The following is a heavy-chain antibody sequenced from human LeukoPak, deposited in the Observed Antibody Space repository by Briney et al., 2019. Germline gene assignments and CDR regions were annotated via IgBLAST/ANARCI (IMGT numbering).Heavy chain of an antibody. D-gene: IGHD6-19*01. CDR2: IISDGSST. Sequence: GGPLSFPCPAPGSPFRTSWFHWARQLPGKGLVWVSRIISDGSSTSYADSVKGRFTISRDNAKNTLYLQMNSLRAEDTAVYYCARASSGYFDYWGQGTLVTVSS. V-gene: IGHV3-74*01. J-gene: IGHJ4*02. CDR1: GSPFRTSW. CDR3: ARASSGYFDY.